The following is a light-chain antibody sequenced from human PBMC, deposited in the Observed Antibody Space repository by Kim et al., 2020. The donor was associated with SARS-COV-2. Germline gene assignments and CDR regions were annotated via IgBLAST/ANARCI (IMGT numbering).Light chain of an antibody. J-gene: IGLJ2*01. CDR1: SSDVGGYNY. Sequence: QSALTQPASVSGSPGQSITISCTGTSSDVGGYNYVSWYQQHAGKAPKVIIYDVSNRPSGISNRFSGSKSGNTASLTISGLQDEDEADYYCSSYTSSSTLVFGGGTKVTVL. V-gene: IGLV2-14*03. CDR3: SSYTSSSTLV. CDR2: DVS.